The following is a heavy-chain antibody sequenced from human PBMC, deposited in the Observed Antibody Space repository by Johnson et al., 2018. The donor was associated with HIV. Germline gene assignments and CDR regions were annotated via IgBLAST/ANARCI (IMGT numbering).Heavy chain of an antibody. D-gene: IGHD5-24*01. Sequence: VQLVESGGGLVKPGGSLRLSCAASGFTFSNAWMSWVRQAPGKGLEWVGRIKSKTDGGTTDYAAPVKGRFTISRDDSKNTLYLQMNSLKTEDTAVYYCMTMATNNEGYAFDIWGQGTMVTVSS. J-gene: IGHJ3*02. CDR2: IKSKTDGGTT. V-gene: IGHV3-15*01. CDR1: GFTFSNAW. CDR3: MTMATNNEGYAFDI.